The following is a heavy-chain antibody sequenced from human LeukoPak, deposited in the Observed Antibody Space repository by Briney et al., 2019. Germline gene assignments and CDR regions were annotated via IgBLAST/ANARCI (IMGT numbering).Heavy chain of an antibody. V-gene: IGHV1-18*01. D-gene: IGHD3-22*01. CDR2: ISAYNGNT. CDR3: ARDLGYDSSGYYRTPAYFDY. Sequence: VSVKVSCKASGYTFTSYGISWVRQAPGQGLEWMGWISAYNGNTNYAQKLQGRVTMTTDTSTSTAYMELRSLRSDDTAVYYCARDLGYDSSGYYRTPAYFDYWGQGTLVTVSS. J-gene: IGHJ4*02. CDR1: GYTFTSYG.